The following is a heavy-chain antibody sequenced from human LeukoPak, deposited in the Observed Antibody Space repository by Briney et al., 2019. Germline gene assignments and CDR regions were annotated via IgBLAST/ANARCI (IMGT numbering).Heavy chain of an antibody. V-gene: IGHV3-23*01. CDR2: ISGSGGTT. CDR3: AKGFGDTTFGVVTAYDY. CDR1: GFTFTRFA. J-gene: IGHJ4*02. D-gene: IGHD3-3*01. Sequence: GQSLRLSCAASGFTFTRFAMAWVRRAPGKGLEWVSTISGSGGTTYYPDSVKGRFTISRDNSNNTHYLQMNSLDADDTALYYCAKGFGDTTFGVVTAYDYWGQGILVTVSS.